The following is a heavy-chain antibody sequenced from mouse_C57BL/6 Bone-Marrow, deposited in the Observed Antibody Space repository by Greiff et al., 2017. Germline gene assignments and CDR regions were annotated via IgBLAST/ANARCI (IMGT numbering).Heavy chain of an antibody. J-gene: IGHJ2*01. V-gene: IGHV1-81*01. CDR1: GYTFTSYG. Sequence: VQLQQSGAELARPGASVKLSCKASGYTFTSYGISWVKQRTGQGLEWIGAIYPRSGNTYYNEKFKGKATLTADKSSSTAYMELRSLTSEDSAVYFCARWGNPYYFDYWGQGTTLTVSS. D-gene: IGHD2-1*01. CDR2: IYPRSGNT. CDR3: ARWGNPYYFDY.